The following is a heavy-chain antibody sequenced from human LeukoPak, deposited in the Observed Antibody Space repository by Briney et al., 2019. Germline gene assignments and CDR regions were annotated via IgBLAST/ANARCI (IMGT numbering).Heavy chain of an antibody. V-gene: IGHV5-51*01. CDR3: ARQLDYGGFGAFGI. D-gene: IGHD4-23*01. Sequence: PGGSLRLSCAASGFTFSSYAMSWVRQMPGKGLEWMGNVYPGDSDTRYSPSFQGQVTISADKSITTTYLQWNSLKASDTAIYYCARQLDYGGFGAFGIWGQGTMVTVSS. CDR2: VYPGDSDT. CDR1: GFTFSSYA. J-gene: IGHJ3*02.